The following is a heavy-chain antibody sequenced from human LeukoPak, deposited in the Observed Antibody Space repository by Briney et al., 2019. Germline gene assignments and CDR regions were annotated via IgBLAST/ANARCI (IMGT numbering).Heavy chain of an antibody. J-gene: IGHJ4*02. CDR1: GFMFSIHG. D-gene: IGHD3-22*01. CDR3: EKFAYDSTGYYAGFDY. V-gene: IGHV3-30*02. CDR2: IRYDGSNK. Sequence: PGGSLRLSCAASGFMFSIHGMHWVRQAPGKGLEWVAFIRYDGSNKYYADSVKGRFTISRDNSKNTMYLQMNSLRAEDTTVYYCEKFAYDSTGYYAGFDYWGQGTLVTVSS.